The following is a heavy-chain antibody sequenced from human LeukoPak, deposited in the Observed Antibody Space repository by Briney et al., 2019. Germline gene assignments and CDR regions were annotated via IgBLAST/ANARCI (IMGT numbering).Heavy chain of an antibody. J-gene: IGHJ4*02. D-gene: IGHD3-22*01. V-gene: IGHV4-39*07. CDR3: ARSPPPRRYYYDTSDYLFDY. CDR1: GGSISSSSYY. Sequence: PSETLSLTCTVSGGSISSSSYYWGWIRQPPGKGLEWIGSTYYSGSTYCNPSLKSRITMSVETSKNQFSLKLSSVTAADTAVYYCARSPPPRRYYYDTSDYLFDYWGQGTLVTVSS. CDR2: TYYSGST.